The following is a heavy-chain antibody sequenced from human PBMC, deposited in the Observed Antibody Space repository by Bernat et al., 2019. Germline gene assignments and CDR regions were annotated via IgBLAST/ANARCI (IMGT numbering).Heavy chain of an antibody. D-gene: IGHD3-22*01. CDR2: IYYSGST. CDR3: ARRRYYDSSGLYWYFDL. CDR1: GGSISSYY. Sequence: QVQLQESGPGLVKPSETLSLTCTVSGGSISSYYWSWIRQPPGKGLEWIGYIYYSGSTNYNPSLKSRVTISVDTSKNQFSLKLSSVTAADTAVYYCARRRYYDSSGLYWYFDLWGRGTLVTVSS. V-gene: IGHV4-59*08. J-gene: IGHJ2*01.